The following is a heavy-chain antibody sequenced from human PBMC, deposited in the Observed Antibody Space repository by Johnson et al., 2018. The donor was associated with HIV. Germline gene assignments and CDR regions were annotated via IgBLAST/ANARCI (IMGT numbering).Heavy chain of an antibody. V-gene: IGHV3-23*04. Sequence: VQLVESGGGLVQPGGSLRLSCAASGFTFSSYAMSLVRQAPGKGLEWVSAIRGSGGSTYYADSVQGRFTISRDNSKNSLYLQMNSLRAEDTAVYYCARVPEGDDDAFDIWGQGTKVTVSS. CDR2: IRGSGGST. D-gene: IGHD2-21*01. CDR1: GFTFSSYA. J-gene: IGHJ3*02. CDR3: ARVPEGDDDAFDI.